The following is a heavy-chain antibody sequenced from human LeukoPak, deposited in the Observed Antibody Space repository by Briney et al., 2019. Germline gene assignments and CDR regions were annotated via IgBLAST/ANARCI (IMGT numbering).Heavy chain of an antibody. CDR2: INHSGST. D-gene: IGHD3-3*01. J-gene: IGHJ6*03. CDR1: GFTFSSYA. Sequence: GSLRLSCAASGFTFSSYAMSWVRQAPGKGLEWIGEINHSGSTNYNPSLKSRVTISVDTSKNQFSLKLSSVTAADTAVYYCARLVLDYYYYMDVWGKGTTVTISS. V-gene: IGHV4-34*01. CDR3: ARLVLDYYYYMDV.